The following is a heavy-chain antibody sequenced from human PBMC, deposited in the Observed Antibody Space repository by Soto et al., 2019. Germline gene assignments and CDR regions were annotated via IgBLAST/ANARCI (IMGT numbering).Heavy chain of an antibody. J-gene: IGHJ6*02. Sequence: GGSLRLSCAASGFTFSSYAMSWVRQAPGKGLEWVSAISGSGGSTYYADSVKGRFTISRDNSKNTLYLQMNSLRAEDTAVYYCARDRVDTAMAYYYYGMDVWGQGTTVTVS. D-gene: IGHD5-18*01. CDR1: GFTFSSYA. CDR2: ISGSGGST. V-gene: IGHV3-23*01. CDR3: ARDRVDTAMAYYYYGMDV.